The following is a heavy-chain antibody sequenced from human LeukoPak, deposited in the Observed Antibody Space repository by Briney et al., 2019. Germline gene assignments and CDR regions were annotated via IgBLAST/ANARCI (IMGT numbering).Heavy chain of an antibody. Sequence: SVKVSCKASGGTFSSYAISWVRQAPGQGLEWMGRIIPIFGIANNAQKFQGRVTITADKSTSTAYMELSSLRSEDTAVYYCARCISGSYYFDYWGQGTLVTVSS. D-gene: IGHD1-26*01. CDR3: ARCISGSYYFDY. CDR1: GGTFSSYA. CDR2: IIPIFGIA. V-gene: IGHV1-69*04. J-gene: IGHJ4*02.